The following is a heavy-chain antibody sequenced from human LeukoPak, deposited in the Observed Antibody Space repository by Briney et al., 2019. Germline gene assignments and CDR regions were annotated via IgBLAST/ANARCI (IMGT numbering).Heavy chain of an antibody. V-gene: IGHV1-18*01. Sequence: ASVKVSCKASGYTFTSYGISSGRQGPRQGLERMGWISAYNGNTNYEKKLQGRVTITADKSTSTASMELRSLRSDDTAVYYCARDEWQWLVLDAFDIWGQGTMVTVSS. J-gene: IGHJ3*02. D-gene: IGHD6-19*01. CDR2: ISAYNGNT. CDR1: GYTFTSYG. CDR3: ARDEWQWLVLDAFDI.